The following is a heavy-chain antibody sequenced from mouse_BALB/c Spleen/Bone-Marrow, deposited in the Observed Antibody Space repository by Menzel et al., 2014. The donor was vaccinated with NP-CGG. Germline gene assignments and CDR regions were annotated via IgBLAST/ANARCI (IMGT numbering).Heavy chain of an antibody. CDR2: IDPANGNT. J-gene: IGHJ2*01. CDR3: ADLGDY. Sequence: LVESGAELVKPGASVKLSCSASGFNIKDTYIHWVKQRPEQGLEWIGRIDPANGNTKYDPKLQGKATVTADTSANTGYLQLSSLTSEDTAVYDCADLGDYWGQGTTLTVSA. CDR1: GFNIKDTY. D-gene: IGHD4-1*01. V-gene: IGHV14-3*02.